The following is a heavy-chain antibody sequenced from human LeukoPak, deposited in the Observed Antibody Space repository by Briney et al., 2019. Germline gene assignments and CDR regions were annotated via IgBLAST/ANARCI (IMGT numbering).Heavy chain of an antibody. CDR2: IFHTGST. J-gene: IGHJ5*02. Sequence: SVTLSFTCVVSGDSISSGAYSWSWIRQPPGKGLGWIGYIFHTGSTFYNPSLKSRLTISVDNSKNQFSLRLSSVTAADTAVYYCARELWFANAPGSWLDPWGQGTLVTVSS. CDR3: ARELWFANAPGSWLDP. CDR1: GDSISSGAYS. V-gene: IGHV4-30-2*01. D-gene: IGHD3-10*01.